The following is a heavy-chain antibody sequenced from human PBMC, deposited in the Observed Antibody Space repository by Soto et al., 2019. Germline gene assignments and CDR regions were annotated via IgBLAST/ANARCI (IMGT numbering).Heavy chain of an antibody. J-gene: IGHJ5*02. V-gene: IGHV3-53*05. Sequence: LRLSCEASGFTVSSNYMSWVRQAPGKGLEWVSIIYAGGNTYYADSLKGRLTLSRDNSENTVYLQMNSLRPDDTAIYYCARGYWLDPWGQGTLVTVSS. CDR3: ARGYWLDP. CDR1: GFTVSSNY. CDR2: IYAGGNT.